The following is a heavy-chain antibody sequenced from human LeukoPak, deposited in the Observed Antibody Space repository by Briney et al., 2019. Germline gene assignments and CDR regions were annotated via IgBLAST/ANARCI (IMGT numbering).Heavy chain of an antibody. Sequence: KPSETLSLTCAVYGGSFSGYYWSWIRQPPGKGLEWIGEINHSGTLYYNPSLKRRVTISVDTSKNQLSLKVTSVTAADTAVYYCARMMDYYDRDGYPPPAAADYWGQGTLVTVSS. CDR2: INHSGTL. V-gene: IGHV4-34*01. D-gene: IGHD3-22*01. J-gene: IGHJ4*02. CDR1: GGSFSGYY. CDR3: ARMMDYYDRDGYPPPAAADY.